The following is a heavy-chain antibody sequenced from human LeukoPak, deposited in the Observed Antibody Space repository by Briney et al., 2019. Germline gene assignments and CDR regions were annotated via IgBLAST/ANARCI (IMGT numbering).Heavy chain of an antibody. Sequence: SQTLSLTCAISGDSVSSNSAAWNWISQSPSRGLEWLGRTYYRSKWYNDYAVSVKSRITINPDTSKNQFSLQLNSVTPEDTAVYYCARLWFGELSSWFDPWGQGTLVTVSS. D-gene: IGHD3-10*01. CDR1: GDSVSSNSAA. J-gene: IGHJ5*02. V-gene: IGHV6-1*01. CDR2: TYYRSKWYN. CDR3: ARLWFGELSSWFDP.